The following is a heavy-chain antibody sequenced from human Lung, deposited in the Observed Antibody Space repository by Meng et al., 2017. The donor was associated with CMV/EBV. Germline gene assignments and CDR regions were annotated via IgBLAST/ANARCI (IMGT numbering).Heavy chain of an antibody. CDR2: ISGSGGST. CDR3: AKVGPVYCTSTSCYLLRGWLDY. V-gene: IGHV3-23*01. Sequence: SCAASGFTFNNCAMTWGRQAPGTGLEWFSAISGSGGSTHYADSVKGRFTISRDNSKSTLYLQMNSLRDEDTAVYYCAKVGPVYCTSTSCYLLRGWLDYWGHGTLVTVSS. CDR1: GFTFNNCA. J-gene: IGHJ4*01. D-gene: IGHD2-2*01.